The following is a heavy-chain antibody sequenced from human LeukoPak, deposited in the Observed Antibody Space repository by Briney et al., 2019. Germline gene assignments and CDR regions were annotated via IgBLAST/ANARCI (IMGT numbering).Heavy chain of an antibody. CDR1: GYTFTGYY. CDR2: INPNSGGT. CDR3: ARESGEGPYSSSWYGFDY. Sequence: ASVKVSCKASGYTFTGYYMHWARQAPGQGLEWMGWINPNSGGTNSAQKFQGRVTMTRDTSISTAYMELSRLTSDDTAIYYCARESGEGPYSSSWYGFDYWGQGTLVTVSP. J-gene: IGHJ4*02. V-gene: IGHV1-2*02. D-gene: IGHD6-13*01.